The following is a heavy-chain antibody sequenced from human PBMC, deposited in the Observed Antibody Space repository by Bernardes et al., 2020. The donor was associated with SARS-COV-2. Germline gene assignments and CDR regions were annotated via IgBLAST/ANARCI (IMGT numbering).Heavy chain of an antibody. CDR1: GGSISSSSYY. J-gene: IGHJ4*02. Sequence: SESLSLTCTVSGGSISSSSYYWGWLPQPPGKGLEWIGNIYYSGSTYYNPSLKSRVTISVDTSKNQFSLKLSSVTAAETAVYDGARQHLGGVTIFGVVTTDRYMEYWGQGTLVTVSS. V-gene: IGHV4-39*01. D-gene: IGHD3-3*01. CDR2: IYYSGST. CDR3: ARQHLGGVTIFGVVTTDRYMEY.